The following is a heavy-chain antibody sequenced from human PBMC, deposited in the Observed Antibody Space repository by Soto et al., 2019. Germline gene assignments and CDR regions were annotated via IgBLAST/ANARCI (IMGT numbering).Heavy chain of an antibody. J-gene: IGHJ6*03. Sequence: QVQLVQSGAEVKKPGSSVKVSCKASGGTFSSYTISWVRQAPGQGLEWMGRIIPILGIANYAQKFQGRVTITADKSTSTAYMELSSLRSEDTAVYYCARDSGGDAPYYYYYYMDVWGKGTTVTVSS. V-gene: IGHV1-69*08. CDR3: ARDSGGDAPYYYYYYMDV. CDR2: IIPILGIA. CDR1: GGTFSSYT. D-gene: IGHD2-15*01.